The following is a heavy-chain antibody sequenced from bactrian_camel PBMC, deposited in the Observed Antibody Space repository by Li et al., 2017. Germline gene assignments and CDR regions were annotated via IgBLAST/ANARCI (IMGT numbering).Heavy chain of an antibody. V-gene: IGHV3S53*01. CDR2: VDNNGKT. CDR1: GDTSSNYC. D-gene: IGHD2*01. Sequence: HVQLVESGGGAVQAGGSLRLSCTTSGDTSSNYCMAWFRQAPGEEREGVAEVDNNGKTTYADSVKGRFTISKDNAKNTLYLQMNSLKPEDSAMYYCAAGAISRGYCVPYKYWGQGTQVTVSS. J-gene: IGHJ4*01. CDR3: AAGAISRGYCVPYKY.